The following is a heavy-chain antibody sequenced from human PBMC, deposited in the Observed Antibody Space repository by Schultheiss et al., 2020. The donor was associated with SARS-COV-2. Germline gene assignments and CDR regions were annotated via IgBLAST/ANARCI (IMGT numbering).Heavy chain of an antibody. CDR2: INPNSGGT. Sequence: ASVKVSCKASGYTFTGYYMHWVRQAPGQGLEWMGWINPNSGGTNYAQKFQGWVTMTRDTSISTAYMELSRLRSDDTAVYYCARDSPRILGNYYYYAMDVWGQGTTVTVSS. CDR1: GYTFTGYY. D-gene: IGHD1-14*01. CDR3: ARDSPRILGNYYYYAMDV. J-gene: IGHJ6*02. V-gene: IGHV1-2*04.